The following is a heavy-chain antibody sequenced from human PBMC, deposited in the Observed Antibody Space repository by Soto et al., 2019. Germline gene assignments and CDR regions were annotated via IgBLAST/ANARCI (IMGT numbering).Heavy chain of an antibody. D-gene: IGHD3-10*01. V-gene: IGHV4-59*08. J-gene: IGHJ1*01. CDR2: IYYSGST. CDR1: GGSISSYY. CDR3: ARGEMNGIFQH. Sequence: QVQLQESGPGLVKPSETLSLTCTVSGGSISSYYWSWIRQPPGKGLEWIGYIYYSGSTNYNPSLTTXXTXSXXTSQSHFSLKLSSVTAADTAVHYCARGEMNGIFQHWGQGTLVTVSS.